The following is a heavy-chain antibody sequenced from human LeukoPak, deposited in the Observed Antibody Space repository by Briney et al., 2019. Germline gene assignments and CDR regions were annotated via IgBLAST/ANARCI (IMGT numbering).Heavy chain of an antibody. CDR3: ARSPTQLPATAITGNFDY. J-gene: IGHJ4*02. CDR1: GYTFTGYY. D-gene: IGHD1-14*01. CDR2: INPNSGGT. Sequence: ASVKVSCKASGYTFTGYYMHWVRQAPGQGLEWMGWINPNSGGTNYALKFQGRVTMTRDTSISTAYMELSRLRSDDTAVYYCARSPTQLPATAITGNFDYWGQGTLVTVSS. V-gene: IGHV1-2*02.